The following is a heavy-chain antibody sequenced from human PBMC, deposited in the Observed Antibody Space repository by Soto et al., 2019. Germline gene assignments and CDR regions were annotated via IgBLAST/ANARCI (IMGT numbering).Heavy chain of an antibody. D-gene: IGHD3-3*01. V-gene: IGHV4-4*02. CDR1: GGSISITEW. CDR2: ISHSGRA. J-gene: IGHJ4*02. Sequence: QVQLQESGPGLVKPSGTLSLTCAVSGGSISITEWWTWVRQPPGKGLEWIAEISHSGRANYNPSRRSRVFMSLDKSKNLFSLNLSSLTAAVTSVYVCATQSGPFTWLHWCQGTLVTVSS. CDR3: ATQSGPFTWLH.